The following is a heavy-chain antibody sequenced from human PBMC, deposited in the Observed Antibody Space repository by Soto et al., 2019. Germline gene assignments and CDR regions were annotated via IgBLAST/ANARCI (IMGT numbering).Heavy chain of an antibody. V-gene: IGHV5-51*01. CDR1: GYTFTIYW. J-gene: IGHJ4*02. Sequence: GESLKISCQVSGYTFTIYWIGWVRQMPGKGLEWMGIIYPSDSDTRYSPSFQGQVTISADQSINTAYLQWDSLRASDTAIYYCARPANTVADHFDLWGQGTPVTVSS. CDR3: ARPANTVADHFDL. CDR2: IYPSDSDT. D-gene: IGHD4-17*01.